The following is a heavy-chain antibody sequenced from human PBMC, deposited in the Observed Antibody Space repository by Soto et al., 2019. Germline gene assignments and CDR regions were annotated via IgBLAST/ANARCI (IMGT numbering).Heavy chain of an antibody. D-gene: IGHD1-1*01. Sequence: QMQLVQSGPEVKKPGTSVKVSCKASGFTFTSSAVQWVRQARGQRLEWIGWIVVGSGNTNYAQKFQERVTITRDMSTSTAYMELSSLRSEDTAVYYCAAVHYNFKKRHFAYWGQGTLVTVSS. CDR2: IVVGSGNT. V-gene: IGHV1-58*01. CDR1: GFTFTSSA. CDR3: AAVHYNFKKRHFAY. J-gene: IGHJ4*02.